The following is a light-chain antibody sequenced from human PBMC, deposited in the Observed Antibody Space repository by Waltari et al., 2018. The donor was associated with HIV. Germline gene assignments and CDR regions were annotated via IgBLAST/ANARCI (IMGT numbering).Light chain of an antibody. CDR1: QSVSTN. CDR2: AAS. V-gene: IGKV3-15*01. J-gene: IGKJ4*01. CDR3: QQYSDWPPFT. Sequence: VMTQSPATLSVSPGERATLSCRASQSVSTNLAWYQQKPGQPPRLLIYAASTRATGIPARFSGSGSGTEFTLTISSLQSEDFAVYYCQQYSDWPPFTFGGGTKVEIK.